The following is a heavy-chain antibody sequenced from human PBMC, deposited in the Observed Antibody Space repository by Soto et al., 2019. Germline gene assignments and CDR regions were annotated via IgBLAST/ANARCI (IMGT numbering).Heavy chain of an antibody. D-gene: IGHD2-15*01. CDR2: IYTDGNT. CDR3: ARDQFTLGWWFDP. CDR1: GFTVSSSY. V-gene: IGHV3-53*01. Sequence: GGSLRLSCAASGFTVSSSYMSWVRQAPGKGLEWVSVIYTDGNTNYADSVKGRFTISRDNPKNTLFLQMKSLRVDDTAVYYCARDQFTLGWWFDPLGLGTLVTVSS. J-gene: IGHJ5*02.